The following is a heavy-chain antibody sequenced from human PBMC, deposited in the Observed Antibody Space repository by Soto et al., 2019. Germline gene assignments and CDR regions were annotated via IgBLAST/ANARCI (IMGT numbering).Heavy chain of an antibody. CDR1: GYSFTSYW. CDR2: IYPGDSDT. CDR3: ARQSHQPYYYYGMDV. V-gene: IGHV5-51*01. Sequence: GESLKISCKGSGYSFTSYWIGWVRQMPGKGLEWMGIIYPGDSDTRYSPSFQGQVTISADKSISTAYLQWSSLKASDTAMYYCARQSHQPYYYYGMDVWGQGTTVTVS. J-gene: IGHJ6*02.